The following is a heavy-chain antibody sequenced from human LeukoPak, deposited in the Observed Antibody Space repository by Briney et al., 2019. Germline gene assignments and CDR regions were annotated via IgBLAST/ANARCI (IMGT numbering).Heavy chain of an antibody. V-gene: IGHV3-30*02. CDR3: AKDLGPELRGSHNWFDP. CDR2: IRYDGSNK. CDR1: GFTFSSYA. J-gene: IGHJ5*02. D-gene: IGHD3-16*01. Sequence: PGGSLKLSCAASGFTFSSYAMHWVRQAPGKGLEWVAFIRYDGSNKYYADSVRGRFTISRDNSKNTLYLQMNSLRAEDTAVYYCAKDLGPELRGSHNWFDPWGQGTLVTVSS.